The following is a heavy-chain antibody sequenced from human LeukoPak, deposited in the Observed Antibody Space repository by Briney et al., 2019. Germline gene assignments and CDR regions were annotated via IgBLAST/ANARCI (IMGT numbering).Heavy chain of an antibody. CDR1: GYNFASYG. D-gene: IGHD2/OR15-2a*01. CDR2: ISGYNGNT. CDR3: ARDRLTSSSFRYYYTTAGYQSDAFDV. Sequence: ASVNVSCKTSGYNFASYGINWVRQAPGQGLEWMGWISGYNGNTDYSQNFQGRVTMTRDTSTSTVYMELRSLRSDDTAVYYCARDRLTSSSFRYYYTTAGYQSDAFDVWGQGTMVTVSS. J-gene: IGHJ3*01. V-gene: IGHV1-18*01.